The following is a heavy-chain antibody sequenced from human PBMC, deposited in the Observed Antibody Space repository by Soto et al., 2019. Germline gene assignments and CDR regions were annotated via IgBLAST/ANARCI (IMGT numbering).Heavy chain of an antibody. V-gene: IGHV1-2*02. Sequence: ASMKVSCKATGYTFSDTYMHWVRQAPGQGLEWMGWVNCNSGGTNYAQRFQGRVTVTRDTSINTAYMELSRLRSDDTAVYYCARAGRANWNFDYWGQGTLVTVSS. CDR2: VNCNSGGT. D-gene: IGHD1-20*01. J-gene: IGHJ4*02. CDR3: ARAGRANWNFDY. CDR1: GYTFSDTY.